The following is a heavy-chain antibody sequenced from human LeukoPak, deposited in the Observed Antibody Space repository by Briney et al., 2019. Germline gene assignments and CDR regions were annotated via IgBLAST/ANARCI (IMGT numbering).Heavy chain of an antibody. V-gene: IGHV4-34*01. J-gene: IGHJ3*02. CDR1: GGSFSDYY. CDR2: VNHSGST. D-gene: IGHD5-24*01. CDR3: ARGGYNDAFDI. Sequence: PSETLSLTCAVSGGSFSDYYWSWIRRPPGKGLEWIGEVNHSGSTNYNPSLKSRVNMSMDTSKNHFSLKMNSVTAADTAVYYCARGGYNDAFDIWGQRTMVTVSS.